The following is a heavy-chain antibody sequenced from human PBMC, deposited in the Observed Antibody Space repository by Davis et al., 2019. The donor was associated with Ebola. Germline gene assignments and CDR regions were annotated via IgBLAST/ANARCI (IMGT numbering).Heavy chain of an antibody. Sequence: PGGSLRLSCAASGFTFSSYAMSWVRQAPGKGLEWVSAISGSGGSTYYADSVKGRFTISRDNSKNTLYLQMNSLRAEDTAVYYCARDMGIAAAGPGVFDYWGQGTLVTVSS. CDR2: ISGSGGST. CDR1: GFTFSSYA. J-gene: IGHJ4*02. CDR3: ARDMGIAAAGPGVFDY. D-gene: IGHD6-13*01. V-gene: IGHV3-23*01.